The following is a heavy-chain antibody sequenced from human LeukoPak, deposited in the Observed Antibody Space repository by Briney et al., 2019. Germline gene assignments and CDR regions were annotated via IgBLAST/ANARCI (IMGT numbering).Heavy chain of an antibody. Sequence: PGGSPRLSCAASGFTFSDFDMSWIRQAPGKGLEWVSYISRDGSVTNYADSVKGRLTISRDNTKNSLSLQMNSLRAEDTAVYYCARDQSPPYCSGGSCKNNWFDPWGQGTLVTVSS. CDR2: ISRDGSVT. CDR1: GFTFSDFD. V-gene: IGHV3-11*01. D-gene: IGHD2-15*01. CDR3: ARDQSPPYCSGGSCKNNWFDP. J-gene: IGHJ5*02.